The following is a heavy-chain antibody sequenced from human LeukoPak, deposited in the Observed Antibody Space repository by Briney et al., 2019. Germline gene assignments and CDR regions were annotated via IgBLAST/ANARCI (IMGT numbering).Heavy chain of an antibody. J-gene: IGHJ6*04. CDR3: ASSSADHYYYYYGMDV. V-gene: IGHV1-69*13. Sequence: ASVKVSCKASGGTFSSYAISWVRQAPGQGLEWMGGIIPIFGTANYAQKFQGRVTITADESTSTAYMGLSSLRSEDTAVYYCASSSADHYYYYYGMDVWGKGTTVTVSS. D-gene: IGHD6-6*01. CDR2: IIPIFGTA. CDR1: GGTFSSYA.